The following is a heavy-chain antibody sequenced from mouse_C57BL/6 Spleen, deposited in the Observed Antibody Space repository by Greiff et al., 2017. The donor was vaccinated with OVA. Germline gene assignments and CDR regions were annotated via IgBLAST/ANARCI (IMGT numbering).Heavy chain of an antibody. CDR2: INPNNGGT. CDR1: GYTFTDYN. V-gene: IGHV1-18*01. CDR3: ARSLRGPYAMDY. J-gene: IGHJ4*01. Sequence: VQLQQSGPELVKPGASVKIPCKASGYTFTDYNMDWVKQSHGKSLEWIGDINPNNGGTIYNQKFKGKATLTVDKSSSTAYLELRSLTSEDTAVYYCARSLRGPYAMDYWGQGTSVTVSS. D-gene: IGHD3-1*01.